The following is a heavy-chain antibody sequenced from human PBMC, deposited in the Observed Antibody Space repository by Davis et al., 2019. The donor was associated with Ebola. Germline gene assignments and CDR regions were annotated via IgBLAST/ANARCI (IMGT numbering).Heavy chain of an antibody. CDR3: AREPLGYCSSTSCYRDYYYYGMDV. CDR1: GGTFSSYA. J-gene: IGHJ6*02. Sequence: AASVKVPCQASGGTFSSYAISWVRQAPGQGLEWMGRIIPILGIANYAQKFQGRVTITADKSTSTAYMELSSLRSEDTAVYYCAREPLGYCSSTSCYRDYYYYGMDVWGQGTTVTVSS. D-gene: IGHD2-2*01. V-gene: IGHV1-69*04. CDR2: IIPILGIA.